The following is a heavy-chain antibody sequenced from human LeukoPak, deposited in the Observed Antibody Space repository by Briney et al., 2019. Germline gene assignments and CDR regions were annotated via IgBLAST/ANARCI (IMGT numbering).Heavy chain of an antibody. CDR3: ARELSVAPYGMDV. V-gene: IGHV4-4*02. CDR2: IYHSGST. J-gene: IGHJ6*02. CDR1: GGSISSSNW. D-gene: IGHD6-19*01. Sequence: SETLSLPCAVSGGSISSSNWWSWVRQPPGKGLEWIGEIYHSGSTNYNPSLKSRVTISVDKSKNQFSLKLSSVTAADTAVYYCARELSVAPYGMDVWGQGTTVTVSS.